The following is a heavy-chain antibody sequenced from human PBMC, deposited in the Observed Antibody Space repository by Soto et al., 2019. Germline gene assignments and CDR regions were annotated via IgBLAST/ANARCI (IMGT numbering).Heavy chain of an antibody. CDR3: ARVLFRQLAVAGNMVDY. CDR2: INHSGST. J-gene: IGHJ4*02. D-gene: IGHD6-19*01. Sequence: QVQLQQWGAGLLKPSETLSLTCAVYGGSFSGYYWSWIRQPPGKGLEWIGEINHSGSTNYNPSLKSRVTISVDTSKNQFSLKLSSVTAADTAVYYCARVLFRQLAVAGNMVDYWGQGTLVTVSS. CDR1: GGSFSGYY. V-gene: IGHV4-34*01.